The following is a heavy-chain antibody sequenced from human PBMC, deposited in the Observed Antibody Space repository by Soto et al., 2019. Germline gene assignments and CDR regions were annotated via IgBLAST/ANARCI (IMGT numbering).Heavy chain of an antibody. CDR2: IIPIFGTA. D-gene: IGHD2-2*01. J-gene: IGHJ6*02. CDR3: ARADVVVVPAARDYYYYGMDV. Sequence: SVKVSCKASGGTFSSYAISWVRQAPGQGLEWMGGIIPIFGTANYAQKFQGRVTITADESTSTAYMELSSLRSEDTAVYYCARADVVVVPAARDYYYYGMDVWGQGTTVTVSS. CDR1: GGTFSSYA. V-gene: IGHV1-69*13.